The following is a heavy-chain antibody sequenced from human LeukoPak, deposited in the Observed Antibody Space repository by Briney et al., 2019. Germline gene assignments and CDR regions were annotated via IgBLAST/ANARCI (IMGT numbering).Heavy chain of an antibody. CDR2: IYYSGST. Sequence: KPSETLSLTCTVSGGSISSYYWSWIRQPPGKGLEWIGYIYYSGSTNYNPSLKSRVTISVDTSKNQFSLKLNSVTAADTAVYYCARLRPPTSDCNSGTRYFDYWGQGTLVTVSS. V-gene: IGHV4-59*12. J-gene: IGHJ4*02. CDR3: ARLRPPTSDCNSGTRYFDY. CDR1: GGSISSYY. D-gene: IGHD2/OR15-2a*01.